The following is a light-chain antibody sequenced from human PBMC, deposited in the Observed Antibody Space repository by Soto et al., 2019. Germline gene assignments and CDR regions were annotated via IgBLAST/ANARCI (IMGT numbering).Light chain of an antibody. CDR2: AAS. V-gene: IGKV3-20*01. CDR1: QSVSSSY. Sequence: EIVLTQSTGTLSLSPGERATLSCRASQSVSSSYLAWYQQKPGQAPRLLIYAASSRATGIPDRFSGSGSGTDFTLTISRLEPEDFAVYYCQQYISSPWTFGQGTKVEIK. CDR3: QQYISSPWT. J-gene: IGKJ1*01.